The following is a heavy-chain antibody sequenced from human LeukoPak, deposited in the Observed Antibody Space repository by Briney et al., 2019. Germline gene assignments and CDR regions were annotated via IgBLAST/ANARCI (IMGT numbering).Heavy chain of an antibody. CDR1: GFSLSGYG. Sequence: GGSLRLSCAPSGFSLSGYGMSWVRHAPGKGREWVARIQANGAEKNLAGSVQGRFTVSRENAKYSLYPQMNSLRVEDTAVYYSAIGGYSFDYLGQGTLVTVSS. J-gene: IGHJ4*02. CDR3: AIGGYSFDY. CDR2: IQANGAEK. V-gene: IGHV3-7*01. D-gene: IGHD5-12*01.